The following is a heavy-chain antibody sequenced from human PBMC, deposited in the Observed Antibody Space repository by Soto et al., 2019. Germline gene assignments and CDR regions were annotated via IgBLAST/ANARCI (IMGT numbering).Heavy chain of an antibody. CDR1: GGSISSSSYY. D-gene: IGHD6-19*01. CDR2: IYYSGST. J-gene: IGHJ5*02. V-gene: IGHV4-39*01. CDR3: ARHFGYSSGWYLNWFDP. Sequence: QLQLQESGPGLVKPSETLSLTCTVSGGSISSSSYYWGWIRQPPGKGLEWIGSIYYSGSTYYNPSLKSRVTISVDTSKNQFSLKLSSVTAADTAVYYCARHFGYSSGWYLNWFDPWGQGTLVTVSS.